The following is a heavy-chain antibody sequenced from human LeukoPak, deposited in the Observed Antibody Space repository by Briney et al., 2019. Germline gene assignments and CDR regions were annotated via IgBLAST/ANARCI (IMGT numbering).Heavy chain of an antibody. V-gene: IGHV3-23*01. CDR1: GFTFSSYA. Sequence: GGSLRLSCAASGFTFSSYAMSWVRQAPGKGLEWVSAISGSGGSTYYADPVKGRFTISRDNSKNTLYLQMNSLRAEDTAVYYCAKDQDYDFWSGPGSVDYWGQGTLVTVSS. J-gene: IGHJ4*02. D-gene: IGHD3-3*01. CDR2: ISGSGGST. CDR3: AKDQDYDFWSGPGSVDY.